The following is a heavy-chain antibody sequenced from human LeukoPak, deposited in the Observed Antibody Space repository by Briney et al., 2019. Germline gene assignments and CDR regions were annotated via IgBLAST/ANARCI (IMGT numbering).Heavy chain of an antibody. V-gene: IGHV1-69*05. J-gene: IGHJ3*02. CDR1: GGTFSSYA. CDR2: IIPIFGTA. CDR3: ARYRPGSVVTVYDAFDI. D-gene: IGHD2-21*02. Sequence: SVKVSCKASGGTFSSYAISWVRQAPGQGLEWMGGIIPIFGTANYAQKFQGRVTITTDESTSTAYMELSSLRSEDTAVYYCARYRPGSVVTVYDAFDIWGQGTMVTVSS.